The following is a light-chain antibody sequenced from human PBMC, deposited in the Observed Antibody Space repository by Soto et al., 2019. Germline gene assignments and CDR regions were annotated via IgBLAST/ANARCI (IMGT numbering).Light chain of an antibody. CDR1: SSDVGGYNY. CDR2: DVI. CDR3: SSYTSISTPLDV. J-gene: IGLJ1*01. V-gene: IGLV2-14*01. Sequence: QSALTQPASVSGSPGQSITISCTGTSSDVGGYNYVSWYQQHPGKAPKLMIYDVITRPSGVSNRFSGYKSGNTASLTISGLQAEDEADYYCSSYTSISTPLDVFGTGTKRTVL.